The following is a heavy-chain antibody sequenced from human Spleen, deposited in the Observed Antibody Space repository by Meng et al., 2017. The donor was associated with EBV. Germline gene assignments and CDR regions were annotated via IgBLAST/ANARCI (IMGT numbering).Heavy chain of an antibody. D-gene: IGHD6-13*01. J-gene: IGHJ5*02. V-gene: IGHV1-69*01. CDR1: GGTFSSYA. CDR3: ARGGRIATPSGWFDP. CDR2: IIPIFGTA. Sequence: QVQRVQSGAWVQKPGSSVKVACKASGGTFSSYAISWVRQAPGQGLEWMGGIIPIFGTANYAQKFQGRVTITADESTSTAYMELSSLRSEDTAVYYCARGGRIATPSGWFDPWGQGTLVTVSS.